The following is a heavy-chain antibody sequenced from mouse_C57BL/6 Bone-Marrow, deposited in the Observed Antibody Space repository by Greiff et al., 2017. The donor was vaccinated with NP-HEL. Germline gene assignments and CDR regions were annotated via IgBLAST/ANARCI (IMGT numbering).Heavy chain of an antibody. CDR2: IYPGSGST. Sequence: QVQLQQPGAELVKPGASVKMSCKASGYTFTSYWITWVKQRPGQGLEWIGDIYPGSGSTNYTEKFKSKATLTVDTSSSTAYMQLSSLTSEDSAVYYCARDYYGSSYVGAMDYWGQGTSVTVSS. CDR1: GYTFTSYW. J-gene: IGHJ4*01. CDR3: ARDYYGSSYVGAMDY. D-gene: IGHD1-1*01. V-gene: IGHV1-55*01.